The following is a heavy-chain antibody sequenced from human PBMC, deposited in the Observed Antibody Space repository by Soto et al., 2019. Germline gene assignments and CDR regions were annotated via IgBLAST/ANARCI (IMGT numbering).Heavy chain of an antibody. D-gene: IGHD3-3*01. CDR2: IDPSDSYT. Sequence: PVGSLKISCNGSGYSLTSYWISWVRKMPWKGLEWMGRIDPSDSYTNYSPSFQGHVTISADKSISTAYLQWSSLKASDTAMYYCARTPIFGVVIIGQKSGLFDPWGQGTLVTVSS. CDR3: ARTPIFGVVIIGQKSGLFDP. V-gene: IGHV5-10-1*01. CDR1: GYSLTSYW. J-gene: IGHJ5*02.